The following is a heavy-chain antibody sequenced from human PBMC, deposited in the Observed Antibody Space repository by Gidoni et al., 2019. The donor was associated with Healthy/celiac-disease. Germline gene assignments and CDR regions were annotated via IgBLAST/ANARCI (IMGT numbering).Heavy chain of an antibody. V-gene: IGHV3-23*01. CDR3: AKDISIAVAGILDY. D-gene: IGHD6-19*01. CDR1: GFTFSSYA. J-gene: IGHJ4*02. Sequence: EVQLLESGGGLVQPGGSLRLSCAASGFTFSSYAMSWVRQAPGKGLEWVSAIRGSGGSTYYADSVKGRFTISRDNSKNTLYLQMNSLRAEDTAVYYCAKDISIAVAGILDYWGQGTLVTVSS. CDR2: IRGSGGST.